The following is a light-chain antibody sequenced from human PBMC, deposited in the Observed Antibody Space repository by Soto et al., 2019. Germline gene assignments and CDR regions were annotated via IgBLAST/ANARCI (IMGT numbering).Light chain of an antibody. Sequence: QSALTQPASVSGSPGQSITISCTGTSSDVGSYNLVSWYQQRPGKAPKFMIYEGTKRPSGVSNRFSGSKSGNTASQTISGLQAEDEADYYCCSYAGSRHYVFGTGTKVTVL. V-gene: IGLV2-23*01. CDR1: SSDVGSYNL. CDR3: CSYAGSRHYV. CDR2: EGT. J-gene: IGLJ1*01.